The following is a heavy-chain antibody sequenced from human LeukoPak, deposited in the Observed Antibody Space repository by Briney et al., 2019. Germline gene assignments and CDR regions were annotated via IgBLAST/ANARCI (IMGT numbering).Heavy chain of an antibody. D-gene: IGHD3-22*01. Sequence: GGSLRLSCAASGFTFSSCWMHWVRHAPGKGLVWVSRINSDGSSTSYADSVKGRFTISRDNAKNTLYLQMNSLRAEDTAVYYCARDPSYYYDSSGYSDYWGQGTLVTVSS. CDR2: INSDGSST. V-gene: IGHV3-74*01. CDR1: GFTFSSCW. CDR3: ARDPSYYYDSSGYSDY. J-gene: IGHJ4*02.